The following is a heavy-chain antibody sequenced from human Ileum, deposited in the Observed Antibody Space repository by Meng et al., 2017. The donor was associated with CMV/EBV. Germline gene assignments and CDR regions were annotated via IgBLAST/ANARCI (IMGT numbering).Heavy chain of an antibody. Sequence: QITVKGYGPPLVKPTQTLTLTCTFSGFSFSTSTAGVGWIRLPPGKALEWLSLIYWDDDTRYNPSLKTRLTSTKDTSKNQVILTMTKMDPADTATYFCVHRSYSGQDDYWGQGALVTVSS. J-gene: IGHJ4*02. V-gene: IGHV2-5*02. CDR2: IYWDDDT. CDR3: VHRSYSGQDDY. CDR1: GFSFSTSTAG. D-gene: IGHD5-12*01.